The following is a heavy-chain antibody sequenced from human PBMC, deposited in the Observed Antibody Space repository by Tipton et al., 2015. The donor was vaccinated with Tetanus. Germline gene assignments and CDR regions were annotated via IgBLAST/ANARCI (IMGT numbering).Heavy chain of an antibody. CDR1: GFIFSSYG. D-gene: IGHD2-15*01. J-gene: IGHJ4*02. CDR3: AREADCSGGSCFSGDFDN. Sequence: SLRLSCAASGFIFSSYGIHWVRQAPGKGLEWVAVSWYDGTDQYYADPVKGRFTISRDNSKNTLYLQMNSLRAEDTALFYCAREADCSGGSCFSGDFDNWGQGTQVTVSS. CDR2: SWYDGTDQ. V-gene: IGHV3-33*01.